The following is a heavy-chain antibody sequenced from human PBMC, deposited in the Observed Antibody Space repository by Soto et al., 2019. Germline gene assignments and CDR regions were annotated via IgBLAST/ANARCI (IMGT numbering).Heavy chain of an antibody. CDR1: GYTFTGYY. J-gene: IGHJ4*02. CDR2: INPNSGGT. V-gene: IGHV1-2*04. Sequence: QVQLVQSGAQVKKPGASVKVSCKASGYTFTGYYMHWVRQAPGQGLEWMGWINPNSGGTNYKKKFQGCVTMTRHTSISTAYMELSRLGSDDTAVYYCASGIAVAGTDLYYFDSWGQGTLVTVSS. CDR3: ASGIAVAGTDLYYFDS. D-gene: IGHD6-19*01.